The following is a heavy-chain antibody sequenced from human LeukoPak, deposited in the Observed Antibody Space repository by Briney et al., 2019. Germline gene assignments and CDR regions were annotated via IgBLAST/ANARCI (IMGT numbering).Heavy chain of an antibody. CDR3: ATAFDF. J-gene: IGHJ5*01. CDR2: ISGSGGST. CDR1: GFTFSSYA. D-gene: IGHD2-15*01. Sequence: GGSLRLSCAASGFTFSSYAMNWVRQAPGKGLEWVSTISGSGGSTYYADSVKGRFTISRDDAKNTVYLQMNSLRAEDTAVYYCATAFDFWGQGTLVTVSS. V-gene: IGHV3-23*01.